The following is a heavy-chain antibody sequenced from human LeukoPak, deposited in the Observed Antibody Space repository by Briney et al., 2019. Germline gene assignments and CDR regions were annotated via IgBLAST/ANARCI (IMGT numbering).Heavy chain of an antibody. J-gene: IGHJ3*02. CDR2: ISSSGSTI. Sequence: KPVGSLRLSCAASGFTFSDYYMSWIRQAPGKGLGWVSYISSSGSTIYYADSVKGRFTISRDNAKNSLYLQMNSLRAEDTAVYYCARHALITGDLGGAFDIWGQGTMVTVSS. V-gene: IGHV3-11*04. CDR3: ARHALITGDLGGAFDI. CDR1: GFTFSDYY. D-gene: IGHD7-27*01.